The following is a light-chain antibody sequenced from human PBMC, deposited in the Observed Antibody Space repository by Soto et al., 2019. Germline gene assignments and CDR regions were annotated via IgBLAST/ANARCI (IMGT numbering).Light chain of an antibody. CDR2: GAS. V-gene: IGKV3-20*01. J-gene: IGKJ2*01. CDR1: QSVSSSY. CDR3: QQSSSTLYT. Sequence: EIVLTQSPGTLSFSPGERATLTCRASQSVSSSYLAWFQQKPGQAPRLLIYGASSRATGIPDRFSGSGSGTDFTLTISRLEPEDFAVYYCQQSSSTLYTFGQGTNLEIK.